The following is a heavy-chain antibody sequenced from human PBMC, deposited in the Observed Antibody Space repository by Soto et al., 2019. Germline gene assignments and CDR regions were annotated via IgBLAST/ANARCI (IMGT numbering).Heavy chain of an antibody. CDR2: INPATGAA. Sequence: QLHLVQSGAVVKKPGASVTVSCSASGYPVTAYYMHWVRQAPGRGLEWMGGINPATGAAKYTQTFQGRVTMTRDTSTRNAFMELSGLKSEETAVFYCARGGGVGVAGSAAFDMWGQGTLVTVSS. CDR1: GYPVTAYY. V-gene: IGHV1-2*02. D-gene: IGHD3-3*01. J-gene: IGHJ3*02. CDR3: ARGGGVGVAGSAAFDM.